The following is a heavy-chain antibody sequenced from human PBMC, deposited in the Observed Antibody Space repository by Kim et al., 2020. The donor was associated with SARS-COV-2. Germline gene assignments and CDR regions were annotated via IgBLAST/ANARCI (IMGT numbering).Heavy chain of an antibody. CDR1: GFSLSTSGVG. D-gene: IGHD3-3*01. V-gene: IGHV2-5*01. Sequence: SGPTLVNPTQTLTLTCTFSGFSLSTSGVGVGWIRQPPGKSLEWLALIYWNDDKRYSPSLKSRLTITKDTSKNQVVLTMTNMDPVDTATYYCAHRRVTDDFWSGYSNDAFDIWGQATMVTVSS. J-gene: IGHJ3*02. CDR3: AHRRVTDDFWSGYSNDAFDI. CDR2: IYWNDDK.